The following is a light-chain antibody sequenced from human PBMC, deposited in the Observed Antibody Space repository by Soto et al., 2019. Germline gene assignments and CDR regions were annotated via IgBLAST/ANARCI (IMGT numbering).Light chain of an antibody. J-gene: IGKJ5*01. V-gene: IGKV3-15*01. Sequence: ITQAPSSLSVSQGERATLSCRASPSVGRYLSWYHQKPGQAPRLLHYGASTRATGTPARFSASGSGTDFTLTSSSLPSEDVAVYCRQQYNNWRITFGQGTRLEI. CDR3: QQYNNWRIT. CDR2: GAS. CDR1: PSVGRY.